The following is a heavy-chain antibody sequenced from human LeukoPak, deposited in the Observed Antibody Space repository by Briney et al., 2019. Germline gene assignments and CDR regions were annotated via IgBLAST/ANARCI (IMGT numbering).Heavy chain of an antibody. D-gene: IGHD3-22*01. CDR2: ISGSGGST. V-gene: IGHV3-23*01. CDR1: GFTFSSYA. J-gene: IGHJ4*02. Sequence: PGGSLRLSCAASGFTFSSYAMSWVRQAPGKGLEWVSAISGSGGSTYYADSVKGRFTISRDNSKSTLYLQMNSLRAEDTAIYYCAKVERSSGYYPPFDYWGQGTLVTVSS. CDR3: AKVERSSGYYPPFDY.